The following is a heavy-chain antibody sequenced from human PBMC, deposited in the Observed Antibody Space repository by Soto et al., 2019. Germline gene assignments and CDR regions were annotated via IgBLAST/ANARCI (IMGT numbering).Heavy chain of an antibody. D-gene: IGHD6-19*01. CDR1: GDSISSGSYY. V-gene: IGHV4-39*01. Sequence: SETLSLTCSVSGDSISSGSYYWGWIRQPPGKGLEWIGSIYYNGNTYYNPSLKSRVTISRDTSMNQFSLNLNSVTAADTAVYYYATTIYSSAWSRDFWGQGTLVTVSS. J-gene: IGHJ4*02. CDR3: ATTIYSSAWSRDF. CDR2: IYYNGNT.